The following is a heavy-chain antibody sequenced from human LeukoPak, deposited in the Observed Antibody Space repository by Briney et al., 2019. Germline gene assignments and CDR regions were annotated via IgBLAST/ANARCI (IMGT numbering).Heavy chain of an antibody. D-gene: IGHD3-22*01. CDR1: GGSISSYY. CDR2: IYYSGST. J-gene: IGHJ3*02. Sequence: SETLSLTCTVSGGSISSYYWSWIRQPPGKGLEWIGYIYYSGSTNYNPSLKSRVTISVDTSKNQFSLKLSSVTAADTAVYYCARHHADHYDSSGYRPDDAFDIWGQGIMVTVSS. V-gene: IGHV4-59*08. CDR3: ARHHADHYDSSGYRPDDAFDI.